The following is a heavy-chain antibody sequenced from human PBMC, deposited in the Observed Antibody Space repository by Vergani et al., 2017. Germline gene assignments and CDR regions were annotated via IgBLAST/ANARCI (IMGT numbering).Heavy chain of an antibody. Sequence: QVQLVESGGGVVQPGTSLRLSCEASGFKFSQFGMHWVRQGPGKGLEWVAFISYDGGKRQYADSEKGRVTISRDNSKNTVGLEMSSLRVDDTATYYCARDVWDCSGISCFLRAGEFYYMDVWVQGTTVTVSS. CDR3: ARDVWDCSGISCFLRAGEFYYMDV. V-gene: IGHV3-33*05. D-gene: IGHD3-16*01. CDR1: GFKFSQFG. J-gene: IGHJ6*03. CDR2: ISYDGGKR.